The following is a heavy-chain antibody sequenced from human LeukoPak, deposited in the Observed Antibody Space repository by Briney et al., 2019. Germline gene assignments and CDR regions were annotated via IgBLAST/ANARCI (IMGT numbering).Heavy chain of an antibody. CDR2: ISYDGSNK. J-gene: IGHJ4*02. CDR1: GFTFSSYG. Sequence: PGGSLRLSCAASGFTFSSYGMHWVRQAPGKGLEWVAVISYDGSNKYYADSVKDRFTISRDNSKNTLYLQMNSLRAEDTAVYYCAKDPNYYGSGSYYRSLLDYWGQGTLVTVSS. D-gene: IGHD3-10*01. CDR3: AKDPNYYGSGSYYRSLLDY. V-gene: IGHV3-30*18.